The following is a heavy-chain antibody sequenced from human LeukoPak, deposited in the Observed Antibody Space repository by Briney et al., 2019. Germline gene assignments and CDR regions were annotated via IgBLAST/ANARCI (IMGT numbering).Heavy chain of an antibody. CDR3: ARDLERYDYYYGMDV. V-gene: IGHV3-30*04. D-gene: IGHD1-1*01. J-gene: IGHJ6*02. Sequence: GGSLRLSCAASGFTFSSYAMHWVRQAPGKGLEWVAVISYDGTNKYYADSVKGRFTISRDNSKNTLYLQMNSLRVEDTAVYYCARDLERYDYYYGMDVWGQGTTVTVSS. CDR1: GFTFSSYA. CDR2: ISYDGTNK.